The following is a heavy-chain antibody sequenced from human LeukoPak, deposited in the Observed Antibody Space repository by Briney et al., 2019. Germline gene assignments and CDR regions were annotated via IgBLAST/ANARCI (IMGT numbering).Heavy chain of an antibody. CDR3: AREILRFDI. CDR2: INTNTGNP. Sequence: ASVKVSCKASGYTFTSYAMNWVRQAPGQGLEWMGWINTNTGNPTYAQGFTGRFVFSLDTSVSTAYLQISNLMPEDTAKYYCAREILRFDIWGQGTMVTVSS. J-gene: IGHJ3*02. CDR1: GYTFTSYA. V-gene: IGHV7-4-1*02.